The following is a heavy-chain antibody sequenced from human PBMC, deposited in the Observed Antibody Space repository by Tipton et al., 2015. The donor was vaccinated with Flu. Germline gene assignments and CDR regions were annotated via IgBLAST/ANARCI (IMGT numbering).Heavy chain of an antibody. CDR2: INPNSGGT. CDR1: GYMFIANF. V-gene: IGHV1-2*02. D-gene: IGHD3-22*01. J-gene: IGHJ4*02. CDR3: ARATYYDSTAYYFDY. Sequence: QLVQSGVEVKKPGASVKVSCKASGYMFIANFIHWVRQAPGQGLEWMGRINPNSGGTNYAQKFQGRVTLTRDTSISTAYMELSSLTSDDTAVYYCARATYYDSTAYYFDYWGQGTLVTVSS.